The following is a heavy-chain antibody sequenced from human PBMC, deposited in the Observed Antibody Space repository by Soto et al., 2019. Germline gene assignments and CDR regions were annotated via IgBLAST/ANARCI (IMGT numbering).Heavy chain of an antibody. Sequence: QVQLVQSGAEVKKPGSSVKVSCKASGDTFSSYTLSWVRQAPGQGLEWMGGIIPIFGTPHYAQKFQGRVMMTADESTSTAYMELSSLRSEDTAVYYCARDAPGGFGELLFYFDYWGQGTLVTVSS. CDR1: GDTFSSYT. J-gene: IGHJ4*02. D-gene: IGHD3-10*01. CDR3: ARDAPGGFGELLFYFDY. CDR2: IIPIFGTP. V-gene: IGHV1-69*12.